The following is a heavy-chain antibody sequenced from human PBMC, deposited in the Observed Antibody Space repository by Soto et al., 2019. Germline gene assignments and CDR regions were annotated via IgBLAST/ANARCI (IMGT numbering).Heavy chain of an antibody. D-gene: IGHD2-2*01. Sequence: PSETLSLTCAVYGGSFSGYYWSWIRQPPGKGLEWIGEINHSGSTNYNPSLKSRVTISVDTSKNQFSLKLSSVTAADTAVYYCAREGPPSLNWGQGTLVTVSS. V-gene: IGHV4-34*01. CDR2: INHSGST. J-gene: IGHJ4*02. CDR3: AREGPPSLN. CDR1: GGSFSGYY.